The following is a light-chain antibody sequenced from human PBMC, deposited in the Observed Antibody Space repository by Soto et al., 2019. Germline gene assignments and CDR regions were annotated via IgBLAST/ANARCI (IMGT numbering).Light chain of an antibody. Sequence: EIVLTQSPGTLSLSPGERATLSCRASQSVGSSYLAWYQQKPGQAPRLLIYAASSRATGIPDRFSGSGSGTDFPLTIIRLEPEDFAVYYCQQYGISPPNTCGQGTRLEIK. CDR1: QSVGSSY. CDR2: AAS. V-gene: IGKV3-20*01. J-gene: IGKJ5*01. CDR3: QQYGISPPNT.